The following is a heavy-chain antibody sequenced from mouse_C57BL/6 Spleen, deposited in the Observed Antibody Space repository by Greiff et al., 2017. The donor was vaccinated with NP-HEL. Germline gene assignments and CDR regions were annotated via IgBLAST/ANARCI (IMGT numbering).Heavy chain of an antibody. CDR2: IWSGGST. CDR3: ARFIYYGTRYAMDY. D-gene: IGHD2-1*01. Sequence: VKLQESGPGLVQPSQSLSITCTVSGFSLTSYGVHWVRQSPGKGLEWLGVIWSGGSTDYNAAFISRLSISKDNSKSQVFFKMNSLQADDTAIYYCARFIYYGTRYAMDYWGQGTSVTVSS. CDR1: GFSLTSYG. J-gene: IGHJ4*01. V-gene: IGHV2-2*01.